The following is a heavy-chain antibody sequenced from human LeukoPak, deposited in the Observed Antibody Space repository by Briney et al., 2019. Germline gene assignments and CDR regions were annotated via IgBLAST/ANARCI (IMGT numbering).Heavy chain of an antibody. D-gene: IGHD5-18*01. CDR3: AGRGYSYGHYYYYGMDV. CDR2: ISAGNGNT. CDR1: GYTFTSYA. Sequence: ASVKVSCKASGYTFTSYAMRWVRQAPGQRLEWMGWISAGNGNTKYSQKFQGRVTITRDTSASTAYMELSSLRSEDTAVYYCAGRGYSYGHYYYYGMDVWGQGTTVTVSS. V-gene: IGHV1-3*01. J-gene: IGHJ6*02.